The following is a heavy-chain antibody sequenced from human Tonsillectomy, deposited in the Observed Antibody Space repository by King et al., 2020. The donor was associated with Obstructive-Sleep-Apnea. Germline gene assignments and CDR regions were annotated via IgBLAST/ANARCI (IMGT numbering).Heavy chain of an antibody. D-gene: IGHD1-14*01. V-gene: IGHV1-8*01. CDR1: GYTFTSYD. CDR3: ARGSRTFDI. Sequence: QLVQSGAEVKKPGASVKVSCKAAGYTFTSYDINLVRHATGQGLEWMGWMNPNSGNTGHAKKFQGRGTMTRNIAITPAYMELSSPGSEDTAVYYCARGSRTFDIWGQGTMVTVSS. CDR2: MNPNSGNT. J-gene: IGHJ3*02.